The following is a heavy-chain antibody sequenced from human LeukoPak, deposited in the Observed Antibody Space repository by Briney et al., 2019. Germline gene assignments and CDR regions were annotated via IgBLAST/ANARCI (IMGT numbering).Heavy chain of an antibody. CDR1: GFTFSSYA. D-gene: IGHD3-9*01. CDR2: ISGSGGST. V-gene: IGHV3-23*01. J-gene: IGHJ4*02. Sequence: GGSLRLSCAASGFTFSSYAMSWVRQAPGKGLEWVSAISGSGGSTYYADSVRGRFTISRDNSKNTLYLQMNSLRAEDTAVYYCAKVGVLRYFDWLRDYFDYWGQGTLVTVSS. CDR3: AKVGVLRYFDWLRDYFDY.